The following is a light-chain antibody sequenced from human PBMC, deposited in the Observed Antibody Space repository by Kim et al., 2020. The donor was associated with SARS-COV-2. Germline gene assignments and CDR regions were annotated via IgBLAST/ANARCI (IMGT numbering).Light chain of an antibody. CDR2: DAS. V-gene: IGKV1-33*01. CDR1: QDIINY. Sequence: LSASVGDRVTLTCQASQDIINYLNWYKKKPGKATTLLIYDASNLETGVPARFSGSGSGKDFTFTISCLQPEDIATYYCQQYDKWTFGQGTTGDIK. CDR3: QQYDKWT. J-gene: IGKJ1*01.